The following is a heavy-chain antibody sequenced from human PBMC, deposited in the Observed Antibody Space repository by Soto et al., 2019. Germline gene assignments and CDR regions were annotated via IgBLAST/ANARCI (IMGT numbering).Heavy chain of an antibody. CDR1: GGSISSSSYY. CDR2: INHSGST. CDR3: ARVVAGTARGYYYYYGMDV. J-gene: IGHJ6*02. V-gene: IGHV4-39*07. Sequence: SETLSLTCTVSGGSISSSSYYWGWIRQPPGKGLEWIGEINHSGSTDYNPSLKSRVTISVDTSKNQFSLKLSSVTAADTAVYYCARVVAGTARGYYYYYGMDVWGQGTTVTVSS. D-gene: IGHD6-19*01.